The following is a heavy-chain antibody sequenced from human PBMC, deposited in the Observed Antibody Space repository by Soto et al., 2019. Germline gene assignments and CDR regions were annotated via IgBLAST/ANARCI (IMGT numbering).Heavy chain of an antibody. V-gene: IGHV3-74*01. J-gene: IGHJ4*02. CDR2: INSDASDT. D-gene: IGHD1-1*01. CDR3: ALEERYVANFDY. Sequence: VQLVESGGGLVKPGGSLRLSCAASGFTFSKHWMHWVRQAPGKGLVWVARINSDASDTASEDSVKGRFTISRDNAKYTLYLQMNSLRIEDTAVYYGALEERYVANFDYWGQGTPVTVSS. CDR1: GFTFSKHW.